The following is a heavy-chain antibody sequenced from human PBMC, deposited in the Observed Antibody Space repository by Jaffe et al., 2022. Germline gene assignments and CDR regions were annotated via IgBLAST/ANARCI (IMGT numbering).Heavy chain of an antibody. J-gene: IGHJ6*03. V-gene: IGHV3-23*01. CDR1: GFTFSSYA. CDR2: ISGSGGST. CDR3: ASCSSSSGYYCYYMDV. D-gene: IGHD6-6*01. Sequence: EVQLLESGGGLVQPGGSLRLSCAASGFTFSSYAMSWVRQAPGKGLEWVSAISGSGGSTYYADSVKGRFTISRDNSKNTLFLQMNSLRADDTAVYYCASCSSSSGYYCYYMDVWGKGTTVTVSS.